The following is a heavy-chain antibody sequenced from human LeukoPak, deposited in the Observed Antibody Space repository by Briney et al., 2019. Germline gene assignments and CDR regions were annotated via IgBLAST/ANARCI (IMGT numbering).Heavy chain of an antibody. CDR1: GFSAYW. D-gene: IGHD3-16*01. V-gene: IGHV3-7*01. CDR3: ARDGGGAFDY. J-gene: IGHJ4*02. Sequence: TGGSLRLSCAASGFSAYWMNWVRQAPGKGLEWVSNINQDGGEKYYVDSVKGRFTISRDNAKNSLYLQMNSLRAEDTAVYYCARDGGGAFDYWGQGTLVTVSS. CDR2: INQDGGEK.